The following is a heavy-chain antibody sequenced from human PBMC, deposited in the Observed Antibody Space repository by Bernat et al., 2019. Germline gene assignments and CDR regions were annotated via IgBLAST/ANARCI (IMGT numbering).Heavy chain of an antibody. CDR1: GFTFRNYG. CDR2: IWHDGSNK. Sequence: QVQLVDSGGGVVQPGRSLSLSCAPSGFTFRNYGMHWVRQAPGKGLEWVAVIWHDGSNKYYADSVKGRFTISRDNSKDTGYLQMNSLGAEDTAVYYCARLGGSWALDYWGQGTLVTVSS. CDR3: ARLGGSWALDY. D-gene: IGHD2-15*01. V-gene: IGHV3-33*01. J-gene: IGHJ4*02.